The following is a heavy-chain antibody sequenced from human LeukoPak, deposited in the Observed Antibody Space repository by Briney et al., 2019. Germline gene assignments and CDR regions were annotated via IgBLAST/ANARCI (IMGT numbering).Heavy chain of an antibody. CDR1: GFTFSTYA. V-gene: IGHV3-21*01. Sequence: GGSLRLSCAASGFTFSTYAMNWVRQAPGKGLEWVSGISSSSSYIYYADSVKGRFTISRDNAKNSLSLQMNSLRAEDTAVYYCARMAGYCSGGSYCSFAFDIWGQGTMVTVSS. D-gene: IGHD2-15*01. J-gene: IGHJ3*02. CDR3: ARMAGYCSGGSYCSFAFDI. CDR2: ISSSSSYI.